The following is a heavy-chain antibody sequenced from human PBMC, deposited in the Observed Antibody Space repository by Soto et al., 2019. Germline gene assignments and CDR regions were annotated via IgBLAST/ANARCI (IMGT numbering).Heavy chain of an antibody. Sequence: VGSLRLSCASSGFTFSSYAMSCVRQAPGKWLECVSTISGSGGTTYYADSVKGRFTISRDNSKNTLYLQMNSLRAEDTAVYYCARQSSGWPDFDYWGQGTLVTVSS. J-gene: IGHJ4*02. CDR1: GFTFSSYA. V-gene: IGHV3-23*01. CDR3: ARQSSGWPDFDY. CDR2: ISGSGGTT. D-gene: IGHD6-19*01.